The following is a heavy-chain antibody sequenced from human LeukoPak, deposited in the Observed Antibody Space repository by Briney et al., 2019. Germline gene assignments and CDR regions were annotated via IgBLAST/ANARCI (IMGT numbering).Heavy chain of an antibody. CDR2: ISSSSSYI. J-gene: IGHJ4*02. CDR1: GFTFSSYS. D-gene: IGHD6-19*01. V-gene: IGHV3-21*01. CDR3: ATLAGAGTGEVFDY. Sequence: GGSLRLSCAASGFTFSSYSMNWVRQAPGKGLEWVSSISSSSSYIYYADSVKGRFTISRDNAKNSLYLQMNSLRAEDTAVYYCATLAGAGTGEVFDYWGQGTLVTVSS.